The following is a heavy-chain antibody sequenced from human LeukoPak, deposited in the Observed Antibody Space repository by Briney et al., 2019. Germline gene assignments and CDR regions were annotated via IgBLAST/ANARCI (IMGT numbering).Heavy chain of an antibody. V-gene: IGHV3-23*01. CDR3: AKYYSHPYTMDV. Sequence: GGSLRLSCAASGFSFSSYAMTWVRQAPGKGLEWVSLISGSGDNTYYADSVKGRFTISRDNSKNTLFLQLNSLRAEDTAVYYCAKYYSHPYTMDVWGQGTTVTVSS. CDR2: ISGSGDNT. CDR1: GFSFSSYA. D-gene: IGHD3-10*01. J-gene: IGHJ6*02.